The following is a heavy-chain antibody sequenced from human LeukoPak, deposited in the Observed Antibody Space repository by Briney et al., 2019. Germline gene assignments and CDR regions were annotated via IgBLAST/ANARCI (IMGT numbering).Heavy chain of an antibody. CDR1: GFTFSSYS. CDR2: ISSSSSYI. CDR3: ARETPRYYYDSSGQFDY. D-gene: IGHD3-22*01. V-gene: IGHV3-21*01. J-gene: IGHJ4*02. Sequence: GGSLRLSCAASGFTFSSYSMTWVRQAPGKGMEWVSSISSSSSYIYYADSVKGRFTISRDNAKNSLYLQMNSLRAEDTAVYYCARETPRYYYDSSGQFDYWGQGTLVTVSS.